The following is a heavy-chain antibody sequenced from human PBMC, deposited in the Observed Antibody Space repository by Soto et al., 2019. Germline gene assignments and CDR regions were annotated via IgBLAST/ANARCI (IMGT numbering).Heavy chain of an antibody. CDR3: AKNQGVELGPLATVDWFDP. Sequence: ASVKVSCKAPADTFTSYYIHWVRQAPGHGLEWMGIINPNGGSTRFAQTFQGRITMTTDTSTSTVYMELRSLRSEDTAVYHCAKNQGVELGPLATVDWFDPWGQGSVVTVSS. CDR2: INPNGGST. J-gene: IGHJ5*02. D-gene: IGHD2-21*01. CDR1: ADTFTSYY. V-gene: IGHV1-46*01.